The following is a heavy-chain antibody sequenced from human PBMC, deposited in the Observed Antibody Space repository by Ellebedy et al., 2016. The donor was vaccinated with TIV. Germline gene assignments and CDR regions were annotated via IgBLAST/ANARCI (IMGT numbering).Heavy chain of an antibody. D-gene: IGHD3-22*01. Sequence: AASVKVSCKPSGYSSSNHPISWVRQAPGQGLEWMGGLIPIFNTAKYSQKFQGRVTITADASTRISYMELTSRNSEDTAVYYFSMGVTMMNNWFDPWGQGTLVTVSS. V-gene: IGHV1-69*13. CDR3: SMGVTMMNNWFDP. CDR1: GYSSSNHP. CDR2: LIPIFNTA. J-gene: IGHJ5*02.